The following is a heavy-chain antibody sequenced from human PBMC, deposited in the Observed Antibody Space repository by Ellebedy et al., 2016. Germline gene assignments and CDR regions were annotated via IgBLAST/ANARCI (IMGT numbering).Heavy chain of an antibody. CDR3: AARPDAFDI. J-gene: IGHJ3*02. CDR1: GGSISSGDYY. CDR2: IYYSGST. Sequence: SETLSLTXTVSGGSISSGDYYWSWLRQPPGKGLEWIGYIYYSGSTYYNPSLKSRVTISVDTSKNQFSLKLSSVTAADTAVYYCAARPDAFDIWGQGTMVTVSS. V-gene: IGHV4-30-4*01.